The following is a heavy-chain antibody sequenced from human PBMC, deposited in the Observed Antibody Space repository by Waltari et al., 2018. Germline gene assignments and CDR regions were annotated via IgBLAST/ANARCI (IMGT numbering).Heavy chain of an antibody. D-gene: IGHD1-26*01. J-gene: IGHJ3*02. CDR2: INPDSGYS. CDR1: GYTFTIYG. V-gene: IGHV1-3*01. CDR3: ARDIGGAYDI. Sequence: QVRLVQSGAEVKRPGASVKVSCTASGYTFTIYGIYWVRQAPGQRIEYMGWINPDSGYSEFSQKFQGRVTFTRDTSVSTADMELGSLRSDDTAMYYCARDIGGAYDIWGQGTMVTVSS.